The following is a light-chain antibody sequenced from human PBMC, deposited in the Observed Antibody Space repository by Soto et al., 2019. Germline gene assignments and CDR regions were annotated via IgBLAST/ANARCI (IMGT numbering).Light chain of an antibody. Sequence: DIHMTQSPSTLSASVGDRVTITCRASQSISSWLAWYQQKPGKAPKLLIYKASSSESGVPSRFSGSGSGTEFTLTISSLQPDDFATYYCQQYNRSPWTFGQGTKVEIK. CDR3: QQYNRSPWT. CDR2: KAS. CDR1: QSISSW. V-gene: IGKV1-5*03. J-gene: IGKJ1*01.